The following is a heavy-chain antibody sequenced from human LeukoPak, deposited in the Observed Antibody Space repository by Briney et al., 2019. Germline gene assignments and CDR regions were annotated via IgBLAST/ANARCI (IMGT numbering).Heavy chain of an antibody. CDR3: AKTNRGYYDSSGLVDY. V-gene: IGHV3-48*03. CDR1: GFTFSSYE. D-gene: IGHD3-22*01. CDR2: ISSSGSTI. J-gene: IGHJ4*02. Sequence: GGSLRLSCAASGFTFSSYEMNWVRQAPGKGLEWVSYISSSGSTIYYADSVKGRFTISRDNSKNTLYLQMNSLRAEDTAVYYCAKTNRGYYDSSGLVDYWGQGTLVTVSS.